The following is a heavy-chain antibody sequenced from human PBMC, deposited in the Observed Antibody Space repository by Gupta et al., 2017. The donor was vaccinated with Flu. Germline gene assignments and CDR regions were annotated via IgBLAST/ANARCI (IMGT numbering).Heavy chain of an antibody. Sequence: QLQLQESGPGLVKPSETLSLNCTVSGGSISSSNYYRGWIRQPPGKGLEWMGSTSHSGKSYYSPSLKSRVTISVDTSNNQFSLKLRSVTAADTAVYYCASPQFYGSGSYYPWGQGTLVTVSS. CDR1: GGSISSSNYY. J-gene: IGHJ5*02. D-gene: IGHD3-10*01. V-gene: IGHV4-39*01. CDR3: ASPQFYGSGSYYP. CDR2: TSHSGKS.